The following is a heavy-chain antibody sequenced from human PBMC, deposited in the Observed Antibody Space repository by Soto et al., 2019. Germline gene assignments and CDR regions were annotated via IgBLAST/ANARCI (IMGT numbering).Heavy chain of an antibody. CDR3: ARDRAALARYGMDV. V-gene: IGHV3-74*01. J-gene: IGHJ6*02. D-gene: IGHD3-10*01. CDR2: INSDGSST. Sequence: GGSLRLSCAASGFTFSSYWMHWVRQAPGKGLVWVSRINSDGSSTSYADSVRGRFTISRDNAKNTLYLQMNSLRAEDTAVYYCARDRAALARYGMDVWGQGTTVTVSS. CDR1: GFTFSSYW.